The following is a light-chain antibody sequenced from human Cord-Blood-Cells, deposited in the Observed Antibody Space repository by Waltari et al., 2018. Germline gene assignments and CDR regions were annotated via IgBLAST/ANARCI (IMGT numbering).Light chain of an antibody. Sequence: VMTQSPATLSVSPGERATLSCRASQSVSSNLAWYQQKPGQAPRLLIYGASTRATGIPARFSGSGSGTEFTLTISSLQSEDFAVYYCQQYNNWPPRSTFGQGTKLEIK. CDR3: QQYNNWPPRST. J-gene: IGKJ2*01. CDR1: QSVSSN. CDR2: GAS. V-gene: IGKV3-15*01.